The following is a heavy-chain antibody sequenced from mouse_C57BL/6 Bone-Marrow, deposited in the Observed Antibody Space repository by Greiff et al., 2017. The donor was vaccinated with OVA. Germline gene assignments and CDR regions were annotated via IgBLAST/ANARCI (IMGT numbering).Heavy chain of an antibody. J-gene: IGHJ4*01. CDR1: GYTFTSYW. Sequence: QVQLQQPGADLVKPGASVKVSCKASGYTFTSYWMHWVKQRPGQGLEWIGRIHPSDSDTNYNQKFKGKATLTVDKSSSTAYMQLSSLTSEDSAVYYCAPHDYGSSYRYYAMDYWGQGTSVTVSS. CDR2: IHPSDSDT. V-gene: IGHV1-74*01. D-gene: IGHD1-1*01. CDR3: APHDYGSSYRYYAMDY.